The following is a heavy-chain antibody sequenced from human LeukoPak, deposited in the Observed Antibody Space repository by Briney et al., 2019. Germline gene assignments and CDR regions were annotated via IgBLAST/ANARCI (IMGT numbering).Heavy chain of an antibody. V-gene: IGHV3-48*03. CDR1: RFYFSTYD. D-gene: IGHD5-12*01. Sequence: GGSLRPSCTASRFYFSTYDMNWVRQVPGKGLEWVSYIDSSGSTTYYAGSVQGRFTISRDNTKNSLYLQMRGLRAEDTAFYCASAHGGSGYDRPFDYWGQGTLVTVSS. CDR3: ASAHGGSGYDRPFDY. CDR2: IDSSGSTT. J-gene: IGHJ4*02.